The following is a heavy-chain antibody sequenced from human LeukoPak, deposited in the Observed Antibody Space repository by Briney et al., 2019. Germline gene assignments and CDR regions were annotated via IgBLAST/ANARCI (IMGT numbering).Heavy chain of an antibody. Sequence: GASVKVSCKASGYTFTSFAINWVRQAPGQGLEWMGWINTNTGTPMYAEGFTGRFVFSVDTSVDTAYLQISDLQTEDIAVYYCARITYRAGTSRSSWGQGTLVTVSS. D-gene: IGHD3-10*01. CDR2: INTNTGTP. CDR1: GYTFTSFA. CDR3: ARITYRAGTSRSS. J-gene: IGHJ5*02. V-gene: IGHV7-4-1*02.